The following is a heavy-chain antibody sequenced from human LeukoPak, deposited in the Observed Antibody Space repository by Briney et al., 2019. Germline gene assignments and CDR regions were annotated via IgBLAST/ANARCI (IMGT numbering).Heavy chain of an antibody. Sequence: ASVKVSCKASGYTFTGYYMHWVRQAPGQGLEWMGWINPNSGGTNYAKKFQGRITMTSATAISTAYMELSRLKSDHTAVYYCARDVYAQLWETDKWFDPWGQGTLVTVSS. V-gene: IGHV1-2*02. CDR3: ARDVYAQLWETDKWFDP. D-gene: IGHD5-18*01. CDR2: INPNSGGT. J-gene: IGHJ5*02. CDR1: GYTFTGYY.